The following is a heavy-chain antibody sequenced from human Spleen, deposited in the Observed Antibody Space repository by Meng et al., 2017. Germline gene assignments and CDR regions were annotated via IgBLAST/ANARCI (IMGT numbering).Heavy chain of an antibody. CDR3: ASAVTPGYYYYGMDV. V-gene: IGHV3-15*01. J-gene: IGHJ6*02. CDR2: IKSKTDGGTT. CDR1: GFTFSNAW. D-gene: IGHD4-17*01. Sequence: GGSLRLSCAASGFTFSNAWMSWVRQAPGKGLEWVGRIKSKTDGGTTDYAAPVKGRFTISRDDSKNTLYLQMNSLKTEDTAVYYCASAVTPGYYYYGMDVWGQGTTVTVSS.